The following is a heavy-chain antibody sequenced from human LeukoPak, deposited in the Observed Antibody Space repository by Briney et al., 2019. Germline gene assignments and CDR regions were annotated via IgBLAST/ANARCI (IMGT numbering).Heavy chain of an antibody. Sequence: ASVKVSCKASGYTFTGYYMHWVRQAPGQGLEWLGWINPNSGGTNYAQKFQGRVTMTRDTSISTAYMELSRLLSGDTAVYYCARGKTMVYCGGDCYRFDNWGQGTLVTVSS. V-gene: IGHV1-2*02. CDR1: GYTFTGYY. CDR3: ARGKTMVYCGGDCYRFDN. CDR2: INPNSGGT. J-gene: IGHJ4*02. D-gene: IGHD2-21*02.